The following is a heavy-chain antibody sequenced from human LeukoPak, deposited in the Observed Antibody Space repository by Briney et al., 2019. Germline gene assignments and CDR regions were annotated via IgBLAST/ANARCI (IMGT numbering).Heavy chain of an antibody. D-gene: IGHD4-17*01. CDR1: GYTFTDYY. CDR3: ARDNYGILDY. CDR2: TSPKGAGA. V-gene: IGHV1-2*02. J-gene: IGHJ4*02. Sequence: ASVKVSCKVYGYTFTDYYIHWVRQAPGQGLELMGWTSPKGAGAMSAQKFQGRITITGDTSTSTVYLELDRLTFDDTAVYYCARDNYGILDYWGQGTLVTVSS.